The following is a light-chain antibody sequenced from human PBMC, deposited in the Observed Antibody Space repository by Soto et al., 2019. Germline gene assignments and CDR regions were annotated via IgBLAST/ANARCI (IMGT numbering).Light chain of an antibody. CDR2: AAS. J-gene: IGKJ1*01. CDR1: QSISTW. V-gene: IGKV1-39*01. CDR3: QQSYSTPEWT. Sequence: DLQMTQSPSTLSAFVGARVTITCRASQSISTWLAWYQQKPGKAPKLLIYAASSLQSGVPSRFSGSVSGTDFTLTISSLQPEDFANYYGQQSYSTPEWTFGQGTKVEI.